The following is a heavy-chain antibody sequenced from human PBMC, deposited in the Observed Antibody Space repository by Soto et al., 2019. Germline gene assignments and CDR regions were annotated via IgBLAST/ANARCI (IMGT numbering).Heavy chain of an antibody. J-gene: IGHJ4*02. V-gene: IGHV1-69*13. D-gene: IGHD6-19*01. CDR2: IIPLFGTA. CDR3: ARPKGSYSSGYYYFDY. Sequence: ASVKVSCKTSGGTFSTYAIYRVRQAPGQGLEWMGAIIPLFGTADYAQKFQGRVTITADESTSTAYMELSSLRSEDTAVYYCARPKGSYSSGYYYFDYWGQGTLVTVSS. CDR1: GGTFSTYA.